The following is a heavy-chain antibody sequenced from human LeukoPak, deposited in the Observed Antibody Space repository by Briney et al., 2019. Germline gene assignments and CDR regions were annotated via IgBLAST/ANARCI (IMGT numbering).Heavy chain of an antibody. CDR2: INHSGST. D-gene: IGHD3-16*02. Sequence: PSETLSLTCAVYGGSFSGYYWSWIRQPPGKGLEWIGEINHSGSTNYNPSLKSRVTISIDTSKNQFSLKLSSVTAADTAVYYCARSLRFYDYVWGSYRSNAPFDYWGQGTLVTVSS. V-gene: IGHV4-34*01. CDR3: ARSLRFYDYVWGSYRSNAPFDY. CDR1: GGSFSGYY. J-gene: IGHJ4*02.